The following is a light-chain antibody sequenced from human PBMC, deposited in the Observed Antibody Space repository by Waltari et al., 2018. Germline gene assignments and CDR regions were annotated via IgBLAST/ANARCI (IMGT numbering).Light chain of an antibody. CDR3: QQYYSTPLT. CDR2: WAS. CDR1: PNVLSSSNNKNY. Sequence: DIVMTQSPESLAVSLGERATLNCQSSPNVLSSSNNKNYLAWYQQKPGQPPKLLIYWASTRESGVPARFTGSGSGTDFTLTISSLQAEDVAVYYCQQYYSTPLTFGGGTKVEIK. J-gene: IGKJ4*01. V-gene: IGKV4-1*01.